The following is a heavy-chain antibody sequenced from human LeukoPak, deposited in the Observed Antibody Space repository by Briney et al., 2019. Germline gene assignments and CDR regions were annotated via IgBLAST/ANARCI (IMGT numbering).Heavy chain of an antibody. J-gene: IGHJ5*02. Sequence: GGSLRLSCAASGFTFSSYGMHWVRQAPGKGLEWVARIWHDGSNEYHADSVKGRFTISRDNSKNTLYLQMNSLRAEDTAVYLCARGRRACSSTTCYSWFDPWGQGTLVTVSS. V-gene: IGHV3-33*01. CDR3: ARGRRACSSTTCYSWFDP. CDR2: IWHDGSNE. D-gene: IGHD2-2*01. CDR1: GFTFSSYG.